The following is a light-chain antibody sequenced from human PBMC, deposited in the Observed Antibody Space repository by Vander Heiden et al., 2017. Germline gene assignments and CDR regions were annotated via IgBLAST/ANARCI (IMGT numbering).Light chain of an antibody. CDR2: SDN. CDR3: ATWDNSLSGRGI. J-gene: IGLJ2*01. V-gene: IGLV1-47*01. CDR1: SPNIGVKQ. Sequence: SLLPQPPSAAAPVGPRVTNTVTSSSPNIGVKQDYWYQQFQGTAPKLLIYSDNQRPPGAPDRFSGSESGPSASLAISGLRSEDEDDYYCATWDNSLSGRGIFGGGTKLTVV.